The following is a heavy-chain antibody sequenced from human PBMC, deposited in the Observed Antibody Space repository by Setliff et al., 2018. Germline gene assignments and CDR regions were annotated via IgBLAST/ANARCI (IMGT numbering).Heavy chain of an antibody. CDR3: GRGRFYYDDNDFS. CDR2: IHTSEST. Sequence: SETLSLTCSVSGASISSYFWTWIRQPPGKGLEWIGNIHTSESTKYNPSLKSRVTISLDTSKRQFSLKLTSVTAADTAMYYCGRGRFYYDDNDFSWGQGTLVTVSS. J-gene: IGHJ4*02. V-gene: IGHV4-4*08. CDR1: GASISSYF. D-gene: IGHD3-22*01.